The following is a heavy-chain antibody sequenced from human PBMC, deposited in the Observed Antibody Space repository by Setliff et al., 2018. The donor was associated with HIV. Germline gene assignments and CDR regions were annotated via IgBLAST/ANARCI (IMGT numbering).Heavy chain of an antibody. CDR2: IKQDGSEK. J-gene: IGHJ5*02. CDR1: GFTFGDYA. CDR3: ARDVAYGSGSYNWFDP. D-gene: IGHD3-10*01. Sequence: PGGSLRLSCAASGFTFGDYAMTWVRQAPGKGLEWVANIKQDGSEKYYVDSVKGRFTISRDNAKNSLYLQMNSLRAEDTAVYYCARDVAYGSGSYNWFDPWGQGTLVTVTS. V-gene: IGHV3-7*03.